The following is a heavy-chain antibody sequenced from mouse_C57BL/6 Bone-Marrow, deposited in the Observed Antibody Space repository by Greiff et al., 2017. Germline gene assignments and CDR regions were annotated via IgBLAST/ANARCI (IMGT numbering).Heavy chain of an antibody. CDR1: GYTFTSYG. CDR3: ARWDGNYVWYVDV. D-gene: IGHD2-1*01. V-gene: IGHV1-81*01. J-gene: IGHJ1*03. CDR2: IYPRSGNT. Sequence: QVQLQQSGAELARPGASVKLSCKASGYTFTSYGISWVKQRTGQGLEWIGEIYPRSGNTYYNEKLKGKATLTADKSSSTAYMELRSQTSEDSAVYFCARWDGNYVWYVDVWGTETTVTVSS.